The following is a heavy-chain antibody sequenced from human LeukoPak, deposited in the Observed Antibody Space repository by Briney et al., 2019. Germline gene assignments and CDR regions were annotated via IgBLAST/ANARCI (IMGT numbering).Heavy chain of an antibody. CDR1: GFTFSRSS. J-gene: IGHJ5*02. D-gene: IGHD3-9*01. CDR3: ARDALQLTGNYVTRWWFDP. Sequence: PGGSLRLSCAASGFTFSRSSMNWVRQAPGKGLEWVSYISSSSSTIYYADSVRGRFTISRDNAKNSLYLQMNSLSAEDTAFYYCARDALQLTGNYVTRWWFDPWGQGTLVTVSS. CDR2: ISSSSSTI. V-gene: IGHV3-48*01.